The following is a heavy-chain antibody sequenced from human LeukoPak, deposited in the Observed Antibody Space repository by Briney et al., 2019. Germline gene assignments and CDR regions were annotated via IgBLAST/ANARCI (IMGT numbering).Heavy chain of an antibody. J-gene: IGHJ4*02. CDR3: ARDSGGYGLDYFDY. CDR2: ISSSSSTI. CDR1: GFTFSSYS. Sequence: PGGSLRLSCAASGFTFSSYSMNWVRQAPGKGLEWVSYISSSSSTIYYAGSVKGRFTISRDNAKNSLYLQMNSLRAEDTAVYYCARDSGGYGLDYFDYWGQGTLVTVSS. D-gene: IGHD5-18*01. V-gene: IGHV3-48*01.